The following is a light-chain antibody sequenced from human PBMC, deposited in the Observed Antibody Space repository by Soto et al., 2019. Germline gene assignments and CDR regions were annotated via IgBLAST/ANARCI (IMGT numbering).Light chain of an antibody. J-gene: IGKJ1*01. CDR3: QKRSKWHTWT. CDR1: HSANSH. Sequence: EIVLLQFPATPSLFPGERATLSYRASHSANSHLAWYHQKPGQASRLLIYDASNRATGSPARFSGGGSGTNFTLNISHLGPEPGAVYSQQKRSKWHTWTFGQGT. CDR2: DAS. V-gene: IGKV3D-11*02.